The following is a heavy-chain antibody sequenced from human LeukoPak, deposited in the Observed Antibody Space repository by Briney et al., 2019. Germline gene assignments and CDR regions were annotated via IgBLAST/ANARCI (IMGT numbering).Heavy chain of an antibody. CDR2: ISSSSTT. CDR1: GFIFSSYS. Sequence: GGSLRLSCVASGFIFSSYSMNWVRQAPGKGLEWVSYISSSSTTYYAESVKGRFTISRDNAKNSVYLQMNSLRAEDTALYYCARHYGSSSASGYWGQGTLVTVSS. CDR3: ARHYGSSSASGY. D-gene: IGHD4-23*01. V-gene: IGHV3-48*01. J-gene: IGHJ4*02.